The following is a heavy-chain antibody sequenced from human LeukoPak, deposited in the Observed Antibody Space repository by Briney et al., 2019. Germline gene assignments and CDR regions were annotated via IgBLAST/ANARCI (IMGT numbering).Heavy chain of an antibody. D-gene: IGHD6-19*01. J-gene: IGHJ5*02. CDR3: AKMSSASNWFDP. V-gene: IGHV4-30-2*01. CDR1: GGSMSSGGYS. CDR2: IYHSGTT. Sequence: SETLSLTCAVSGGSMSSGGYSWGWIRQPPGKGLQFIGYIYHSGTTYYDPSLRSRLTISVDRAENQLSLTLTSVTAADTAIYYCAKMSSASNWFDPWGQGILVTVSS.